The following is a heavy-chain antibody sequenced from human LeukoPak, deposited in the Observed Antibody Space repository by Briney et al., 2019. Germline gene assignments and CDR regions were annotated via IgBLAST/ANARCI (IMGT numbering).Heavy chain of an antibody. D-gene: IGHD3-22*01. J-gene: IGHJ4*02. CDR2: INHNGST. Sequence: SETLSLTCAVYGGSFSGYYWTWIRQPPGKGLEWIGEINHNGSTNCNPSLKSRVTISVDTSKNQFSLKLSSVTAADTAVYYCARGPPYYYDGSGYYYLDYWGQGTLVTVSS. CDR3: ARGPPYYYDGSGYYYLDY. V-gene: IGHV4-34*01. CDR1: GGSFSGYY.